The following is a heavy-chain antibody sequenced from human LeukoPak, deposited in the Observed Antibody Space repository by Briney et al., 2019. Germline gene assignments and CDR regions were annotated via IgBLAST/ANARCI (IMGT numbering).Heavy chain of an antibody. Sequence: PGRSLRLSCAASGFTFNTYWISWVRQAPGKGLEWVANIKQDGSEKYYVDSVKGRFTISRDNAKNSLYLQMNTLRAEDTAVYYCARDLDYSLDYWGQGTLVTVSS. V-gene: IGHV3-7*05. CDR1: GFTFNTYW. CDR3: ARDLDYSLDY. CDR2: IKQDGSEK. D-gene: IGHD4-11*01. J-gene: IGHJ4*02.